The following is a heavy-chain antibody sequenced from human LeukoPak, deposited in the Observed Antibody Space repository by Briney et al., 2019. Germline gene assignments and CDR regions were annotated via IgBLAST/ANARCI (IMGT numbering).Heavy chain of an antibody. CDR3: AHSFYYDYVWGSYREPGAFDY. D-gene: IGHD3-16*02. CDR1: GFSLSTSGVG. J-gene: IGHJ4*02. V-gene: IGHV2-5*01. Sequence: SGPTLVNPTQTLTLTCTFSGFSLSTSGVGVGWIRQPPGKALEWLALIYWNDDKRYSPSLKSRLTITKDTSKNQVVITMTNMDPVDTATYYCAHSFYYDYVWGSYREPGAFDYWGQGTLVTVSS. CDR2: IYWNDDK.